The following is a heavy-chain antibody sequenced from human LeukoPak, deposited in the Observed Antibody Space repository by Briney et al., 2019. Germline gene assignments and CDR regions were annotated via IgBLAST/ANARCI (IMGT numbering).Heavy chain of an antibody. CDR1: GGSFSGYY. V-gene: IGHV4-34*01. D-gene: IGHD3-10*01. Sequence: KPSETLSLTCAVYGGSFSGYYWSWIRQPPGKGLEWIGEINHSGSTYYNPSLKSRVTISVDTSKNQFSLKLSSVTAADTAVYYCAGGRAGRGAMVRGVTSYFDYWGQGTLVTVSS. J-gene: IGHJ4*02. CDR3: AGGRAGRGAMVRGVTSYFDY. CDR2: INHSGST.